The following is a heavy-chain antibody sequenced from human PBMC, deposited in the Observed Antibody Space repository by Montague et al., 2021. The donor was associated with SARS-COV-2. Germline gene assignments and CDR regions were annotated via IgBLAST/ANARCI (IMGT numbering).Heavy chain of an antibody. CDR1: GGSFSGYY. V-gene: IGHV4-34*01. Sequence: SETLSLTCAVYGGSFSGYYWTWIRQPPGKGLEWIGEINHSGSTNYNPSLKSRVTISVDTSKNQFSLKLRSMTAADTAVYYCARGQPPRITFGGIISYGLDVWGQGTTVTVSS. D-gene: IGHD3-16*02. J-gene: IGHJ6*02. CDR3: ARGQPPRITFGGIISYGLDV. CDR2: INHSGST.